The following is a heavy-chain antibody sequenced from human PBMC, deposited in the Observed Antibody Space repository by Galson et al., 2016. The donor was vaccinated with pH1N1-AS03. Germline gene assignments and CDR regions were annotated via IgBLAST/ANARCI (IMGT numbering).Heavy chain of an antibody. D-gene: IGHD5-12*01. CDR2: IDSSGDNK. CDR1: GFIFSSYE. CDR3: AVWGYISCTHGLDV. Sequence: SLRLSCAASGFIFSSYEMNWVRQAPGKGLEWVSYIDSSGDNKDYADSVKGRFSISREIPQNSLYLQMDSLRADDTAVYYCAVWGYISCTHGLDVWGKGTTVTVSS. V-gene: IGHV3-48*03. J-gene: IGHJ6*04.